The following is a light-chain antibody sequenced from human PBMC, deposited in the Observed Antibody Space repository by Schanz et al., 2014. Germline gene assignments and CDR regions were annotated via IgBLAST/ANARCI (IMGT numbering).Light chain of an antibody. CDR1: NTDVGSTYL. Sequence: QSALTQPASVSASPGQSITISCTGTNTDVGSTYLVSWYQQHPGEAPKLLILGGSIRPSGISDRFSGSRSANTASLTISGLQAEDEADYYCSSYTSSSTPVVFGGGTKLTVL. CDR3: SSYTSSSTPVV. CDR2: GGS. V-gene: IGLV2-14*02. J-gene: IGLJ2*01.